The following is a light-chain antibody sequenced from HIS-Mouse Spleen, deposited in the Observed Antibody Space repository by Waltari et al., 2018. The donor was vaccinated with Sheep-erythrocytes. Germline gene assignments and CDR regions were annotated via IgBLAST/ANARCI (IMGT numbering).Light chain of an antibody. CDR2: DVS. CDR1: SSDLGCANY. Sequence: QSALTQPRSVSGSPGPSVTISCSGTSSDLGCANYVSWYQQHPGKAPKLMIYDVSKRPSGVPDRFAGSKSGNTASLTISGLQAEDEADYYCCSYSGSYNHVFATGTKVTVL. V-gene: IGLV2-11*01. CDR3: CSYSGSYNHV. J-gene: IGLJ1*01.